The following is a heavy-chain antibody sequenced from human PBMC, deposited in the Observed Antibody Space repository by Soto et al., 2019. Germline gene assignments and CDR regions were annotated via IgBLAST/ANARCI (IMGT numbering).Heavy chain of an antibody. CDR3: ARYRAGGYYGMGV. D-gene: IGHD3-10*01. CDR2: IYHSGST. CDR1: GYSISSGYY. Sequence: SETLSLTCAVSGYSISSGYYWGWIRQPPGKGLEWIGSIYHSGSTYYNPSLKSRVTISVDTSKNQFSLKLSSVTAADTAVYYCARYRAGGYYGMGVWGQGTTVTVSS. J-gene: IGHJ6*02. V-gene: IGHV4-38-2*01.